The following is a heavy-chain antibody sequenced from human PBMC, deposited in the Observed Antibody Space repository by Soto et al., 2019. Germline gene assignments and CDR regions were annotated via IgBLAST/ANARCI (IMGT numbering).Heavy chain of an antibody. CDR2: IIPIFGTA. J-gene: IGHJ5*02. CDR3: ACDLLTGYYNWFDP. Sequence: SVKVSCKASGGTFSSYAISWVRQAPGQGLEWMGGIIPIFGTANYAQKFQGRVTITADESTSTAYMELSSLRSEDTAVYYCACDLLTGYYNWFDPWGQGTLVTVSA. V-gene: IGHV1-69*13. D-gene: IGHD3-9*01. CDR1: GGTFSSYA.